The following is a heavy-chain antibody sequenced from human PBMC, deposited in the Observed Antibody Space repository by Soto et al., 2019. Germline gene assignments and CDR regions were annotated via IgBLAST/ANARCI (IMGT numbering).Heavy chain of an antibody. Sequence: GGSLRLSCAASGFTFSDAWMNWVRQAPGKGLEWVGRIKKKSDGGTVDYAAPVKGRFTISRDDSEDTLYLQMNSLQTEDTAVYYCVSYFYFGTSGYHDCWGQGALVTVSS. CDR1: GFTFSDAW. CDR2: IKKKSDGGTV. D-gene: IGHD3-22*01. V-gene: IGHV3-15*07. CDR3: VSYFYFGTSGYHDC. J-gene: IGHJ4*02.